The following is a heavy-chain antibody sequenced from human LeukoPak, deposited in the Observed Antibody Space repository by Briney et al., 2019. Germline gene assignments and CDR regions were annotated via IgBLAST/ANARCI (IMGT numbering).Heavy chain of an antibody. CDR2: INAGNGNT. V-gene: IGHV1-3*01. J-gene: IGHJ4*02. CDR1: GYTFTSYA. CDR3: ARAWQRHEFSFDY. Sequence: ASVKVSCKASGYTFTSYAMHWVRQAPGQRLEWMGWINAGNGNTKYSQKLQGRVTITRDTSASTAYMELSSLRSEDTAVYYCARAWQRHEFSFDYWGQGTLVTVSS. D-gene: IGHD3-3*01.